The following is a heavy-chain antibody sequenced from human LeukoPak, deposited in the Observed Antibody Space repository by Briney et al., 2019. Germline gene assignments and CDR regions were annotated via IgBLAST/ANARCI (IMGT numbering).Heavy chain of an antibody. CDR2: IYYSGST. D-gene: IGHD1-26*01. CDR1: GGSMSSYY. V-gene: IGHV4-59*01. Sequence: SETLSLTCSVFGGSMSSYYWSWIRQPPGKGLEWIGYIYYSGSTSYNPSLKSRVTISVDTSKKQFSLKLSSVTAADTAFYYCARYIVSYPHDAFDIWGQGTMVTVSS. J-gene: IGHJ3*02. CDR3: ARYIVSYPHDAFDI.